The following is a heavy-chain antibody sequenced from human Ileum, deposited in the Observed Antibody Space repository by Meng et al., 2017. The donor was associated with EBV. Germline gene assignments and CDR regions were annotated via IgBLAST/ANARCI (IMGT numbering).Heavy chain of an antibody. Sequence: QVQLQESGPGLVKPSGTLSLTCVVSGGSITSLNHNLWNWARQAPGKGLEWIGEIHNSGTTNYNPSFESRVSISLDTSRNQFSLMLTSVTAADTAVYYCADPPSGFGGPGILVTVS. V-gene: IGHV4-4*02. CDR1: GGSITSLNHNL. CDR2: IHNSGTT. D-gene: IGHD3-10*01. J-gene: IGHJ4*02. CDR3: ADPPSGF.